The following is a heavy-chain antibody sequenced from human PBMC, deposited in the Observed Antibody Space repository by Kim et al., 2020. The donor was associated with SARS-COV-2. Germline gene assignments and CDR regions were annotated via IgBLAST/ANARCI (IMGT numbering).Heavy chain of an antibody. Sequence: GGSLRLSCAASGFTFSSYGMHWVRQAPGKGLEWVAVIWYDGSNKYYADSVKGRFTISRDNSKNTLYLQMNSLIAEDTAVYYCASEGFCSSTSCYVGGNWNDGDAFAIWDQATMIAVSS. CDR3: ASEGFCSSTSCYVGGNWNDGDAFAI. D-gene: IGHD2-2*01. CDR2: IWYDGSNK. CDR1: GFTFSSYG. J-gene: IGHJ3*02. V-gene: IGHV3-33*01.